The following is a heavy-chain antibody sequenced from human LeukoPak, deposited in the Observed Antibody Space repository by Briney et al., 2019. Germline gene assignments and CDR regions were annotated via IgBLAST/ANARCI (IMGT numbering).Heavy chain of an antibody. CDR3: VKSGVAVATPFDY. CDR1: GFSFSSYA. Sequence: GGSLRLSCAASGFSFSSYAMTWVHQAPGKGLEWVSAISGSGGSTYYADSVKGRFTISRDNSMNTLYLQMNSLRAEDTAVYYCVKSGVAVATPFDYWGQGTLVTVSS. J-gene: IGHJ4*02. V-gene: IGHV3-23*01. D-gene: IGHD5-12*01. CDR2: ISGSGGST.